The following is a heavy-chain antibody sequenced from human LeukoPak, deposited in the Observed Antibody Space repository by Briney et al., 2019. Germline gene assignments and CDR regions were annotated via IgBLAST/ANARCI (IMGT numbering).Heavy chain of an antibody. CDR3: AREPYYDFWSAKGGAFDI. CDR1: GGSISSYY. D-gene: IGHD3-3*01. V-gene: IGHV4-4*07. J-gene: IGHJ3*02. Sequence: PSETLSLTCTVSGGSISSYYWSWIRQPAGKGLEWIGRIYTSGSTNYNPSLKSRVTMSVDTSKNQFSLKLSSVTAADTAVYYCAREPYYDFWSAKGGAFDIWGQGTMVTVSS. CDR2: IYTSGST.